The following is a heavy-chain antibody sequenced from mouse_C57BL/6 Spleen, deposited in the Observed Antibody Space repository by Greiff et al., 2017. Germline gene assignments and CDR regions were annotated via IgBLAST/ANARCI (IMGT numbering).Heavy chain of an antibody. CDR1: GFSFNTYA. CDR3: VRQEGSWFAY. J-gene: IGHJ3*01. D-gene: IGHD3-3*01. Sequence: DVMLVESGGGLVQPKGSLKLSCAASGFSFNTYAMNWVRQAPGKGLEWVARIRSKSNNYATYYADSVKDRFTISRDDSESMLYLQMNNLKTEDTAMYYCVRQEGSWFAYWGQGTLVTVSA. CDR2: IRSKSNNYAT. V-gene: IGHV10-1*01.